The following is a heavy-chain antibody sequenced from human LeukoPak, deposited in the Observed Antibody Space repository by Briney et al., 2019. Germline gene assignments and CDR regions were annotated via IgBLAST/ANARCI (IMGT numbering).Heavy chain of an antibody. CDR2: INPDGGNT. D-gene: IGHD5-24*01. V-gene: IGHV1-46*01. CDR1: GYTFTNSY. Sequence: VASVKVSCKASGYTFTNSYIRWVRQAPGQVLEWMGLINPDGGNTNYAQNFQGRVTLTRDTCTSTVYMELSSLRSEDTAIYYCARIRDGYNDAYDIWGQGTVVTVPS. J-gene: IGHJ3*02. CDR3: ARIRDGYNDAYDI.